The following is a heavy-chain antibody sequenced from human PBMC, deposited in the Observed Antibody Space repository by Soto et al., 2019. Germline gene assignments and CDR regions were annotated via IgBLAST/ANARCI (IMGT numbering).Heavy chain of an antibody. Sequence: GGSLRLSCAASGFTFSDYYMSRIRQAPGKGLEWVSAISSSGGNIYYADSVKGRFTISRDNSKNTLYLQMNSLRAEDTAIYYCAKEDYASDGGDYWGQGTLVTVSS. D-gene: IGHD4-17*01. V-gene: IGHV3-23*01. CDR2: ISSSGGNI. J-gene: IGHJ4*02. CDR3: AKEDYASDGGDY. CDR1: GFTFSDYY.